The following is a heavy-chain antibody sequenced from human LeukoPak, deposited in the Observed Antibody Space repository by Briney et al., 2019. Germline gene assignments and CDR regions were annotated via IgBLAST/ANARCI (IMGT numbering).Heavy chain of an antibody. CDR1: GGSISSSSYY. D-gene: IGHD6-13*01. Sequence: SETLSLTCTVSGGSISSSSYYWGWIRQPPGKGLEWIGSIYYSGSTYYNPSLESRVTISVDTSKNQFSLKLSSVTAADTAVYYCASYRLAGAGTLFDYWGQGTLVTVSS. J-gene: IGHJ4*02. CDR2: IYYSGST. CDR3: ASYRLAGAGTLFDY. V-gene: IGHV4-39*01.